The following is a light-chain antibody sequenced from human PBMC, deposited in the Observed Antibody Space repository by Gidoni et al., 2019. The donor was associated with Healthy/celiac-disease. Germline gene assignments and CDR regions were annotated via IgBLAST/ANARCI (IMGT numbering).Light chain of an antibody. Sequence: QLTQSPSSLSASVGDRVTITCRASQSISSYLNWYQQKPGKAPKLLIYAASSLQSGVPSRFSGSGSGTDFTLTISSLQPEDFATYYCQQSYSTPWTFGQGTKVEIK. CDR1: QSISSY. CDR3: QQSYSTPWT. V-gene: IGKV1-39*01. CDR2: AAS. J-gene: IGKJ1*01.